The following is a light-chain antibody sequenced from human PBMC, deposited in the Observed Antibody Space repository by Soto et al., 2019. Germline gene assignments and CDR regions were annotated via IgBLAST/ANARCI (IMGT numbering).Light chain of an antibody. CDR2: DNS. CDR1: NSNIGTND. CDR3: GTWDSSLRGGV. V-gene: IGLV1-51*01. J-gene: IGLJ2*01. Sequence: QSVLTQVPSVSAAPGQKFTITCSGSNSNIGTNDVSWYQQLPGTAPKLLIYDNSKRPAGISDRFSGSKSGTSVTLGITGLQTGYEAEYYCGTWDSSLRGGVFGGGTKLTVL.